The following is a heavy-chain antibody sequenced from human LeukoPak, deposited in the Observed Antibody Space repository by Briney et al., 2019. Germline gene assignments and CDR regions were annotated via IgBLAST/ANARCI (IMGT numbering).Heavy chain of an antibody. D-gene: IGHD5-24*01. Sequence: ASVEVSCKASGYTFTSYYMHWVRQAPGQGLEWMGIINPSGGSTSYAQKFQGRVTMTRDTSTSTVYMGLSSLRSEDTAVYYCARRLATINAFDIWGQGTMVTVSS. V-gene: IGHV1-46*01. J-gene: IGHJ3*02. CDR1: GYTFTSYY. CDR2: INPSGGST. CDR3: ARRLATINAFDI.